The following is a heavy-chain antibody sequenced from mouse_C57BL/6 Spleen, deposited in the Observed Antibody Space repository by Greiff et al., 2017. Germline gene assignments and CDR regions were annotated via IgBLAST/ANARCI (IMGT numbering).Heavy chain of an antibody. V-gene: IGHV1-64*01. CDR2: IHPNSGST. D-gene: IGHD3-1*01. Sequence: QVQLQQSGAELVKPGASVKLSCKASGYTFTSYWMHWVKQRPGQGLEWIGMIHPNSGSTNYNEKFKSKATLTVDKSSSTAYMQLSSLTSEDSAVYYCAREDFGDAMDYWGQGTSVTVSS. CDR3: AREDFGDAMDY. CDR1: GYTFTSYW. J-gene: IGHJ4*01.